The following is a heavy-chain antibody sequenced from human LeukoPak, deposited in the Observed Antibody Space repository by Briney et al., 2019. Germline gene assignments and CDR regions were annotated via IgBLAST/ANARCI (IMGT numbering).Heavy chain of an antibody. Sequence: GASVKVSRKASGYTFTGYYMHWVRQAPGQGLEWMGWINPNSGGTNYAQKFHGRVTMTRDTSISTAYMELSRLRSDDTAVYYCARDDPGRYCSSTSCYVNWFDPWGQGTLVTVSS. CDR2: INPNSGGT. J-gene: IGHJ5*02. D-gene: IGHD2-2*01. CDR3: ARDDPGRYCSSTSCYVNWFDP. CDR1: GYTFTGYY. V-gene: IGHV1-2*02.